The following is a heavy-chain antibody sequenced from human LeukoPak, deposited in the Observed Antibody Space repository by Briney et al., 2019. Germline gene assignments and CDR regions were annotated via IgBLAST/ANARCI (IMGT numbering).Heavy chain of an antibody. V-gene: IGHV4-4*02. CDR1: GGSISSSNG. CDR3: ARDLVGSGYYSYYMDV. J-gene: IGHJ6*03. D-gene: IGHD1-26*01. Sequence: SETLSLTCAVSGGSISSSNGWSWVRQPPGKGLEWIGCIFNTEHTLYNPSLKSRVTISVATSKNQFSLKLSSVTAADTAVYYCARDLVGSGYYSYYMDVWGKGTTVTVSS. CDR2: IFNTEHT.